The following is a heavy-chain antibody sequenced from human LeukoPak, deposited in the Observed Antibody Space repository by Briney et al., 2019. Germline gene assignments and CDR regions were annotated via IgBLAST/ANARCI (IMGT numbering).Heavy chain of an antibody. CDR3: ARDELGTLYYYYGMDV. J-gene: IGHJ6*02. CDR2: INPNSGGT. D-gene: IGHD7-27*01. CDR1: GSTFTGYY. V-gene: IGHV1-2*02. Sequence: GASVKVSCKASGSTFTGYYMHWVRQAPGQGLEWMGWINPNSGGTNYEQKFQDRVTMTRDTSISTAYMELSRLRSDDTAVYYCARDELGTLYYYYGMDVWGQGTTVTVSS.